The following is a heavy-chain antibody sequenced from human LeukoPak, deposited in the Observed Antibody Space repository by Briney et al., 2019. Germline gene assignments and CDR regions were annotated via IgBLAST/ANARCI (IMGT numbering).Heavy chain of an antibody. V-gene: IGHV3-30*18. D-gene: IGHD2-15*01. J-gene: IGHJ4*02. CDR1: GFSFSNYG. CDR2: ISYDGSNK. CDR3: AKEGGGGRYFGY. Sequence: GGSLPHSRADSGFSFSNYGIHWVRQAPGKGLEWVAVISYDGSNKYYADSVKGRFTISRDNSKNTLYLQMNSLRAEDTAVYYCAKEGGGGRYFGYWGQGHGHRL.